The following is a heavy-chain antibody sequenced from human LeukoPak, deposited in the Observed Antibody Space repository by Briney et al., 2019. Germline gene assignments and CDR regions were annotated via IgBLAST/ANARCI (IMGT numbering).Heavy chain of an antibody. D-gene: IGHD3-22*01. J-gene: IGHJ4*02. V-gene: IGHV4-59*01. CDR1: GGSISSYY. CDR2: IYYSGST. CDR3: ARHTYYYDSSGYYQLVGYFDY. Sequence: PSETLSLTCTVSGGSISSYYWSWIRQPPGKGLEWIGYIYYSGSTNYNPSLKSRVTISVDTSKNQFSLKLSSVTAADTAVYYCARHTYYYDSSGYYQLVGYFDYWGQGTLVTVSS.